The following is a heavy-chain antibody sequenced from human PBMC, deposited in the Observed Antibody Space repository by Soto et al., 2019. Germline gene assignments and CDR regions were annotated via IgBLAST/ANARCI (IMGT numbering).Heavy chain of an antibody. Sequence: GGYLRLSCAASGFSFSTYWMSWVRQVPGTGLEWVANIKADGSETYYVDSVRGRFTISRDNAKTSLYLQMNSLRAEDTAVYYCAKGGHIDFCGQGSLVTVSA. D-gene: IGHD3-16*01. J-gene: IGHJ4*02. CDR3: AKGGHIDF. CDR2: IKADGSET. CDR1: GFSFSTYW. V-gene: IGHV3-7*03.